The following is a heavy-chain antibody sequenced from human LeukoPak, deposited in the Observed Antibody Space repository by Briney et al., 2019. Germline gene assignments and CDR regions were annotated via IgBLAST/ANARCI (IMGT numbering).Heavy chain of an antibody. CDR2: VYYTGGSI. V-gene: IGHV4-38-2*02. D-gene: IGHD2-2*01. J-gene: IGHJ5*02. CDR3: ARAVYCSSTSCYDGAWFDP. CDR1: GDSISTTYY. Sequence: SETLSLTCTVSGDSISTTYYWGWIRQPPGKGLEWIGSVYYTGGSIYYNPSLKSRVTISVDTSKNQFSLKLSSVTAADTAVYYCARAVYCSSTSCYDGAWFDPWGQGTLVTVSS.